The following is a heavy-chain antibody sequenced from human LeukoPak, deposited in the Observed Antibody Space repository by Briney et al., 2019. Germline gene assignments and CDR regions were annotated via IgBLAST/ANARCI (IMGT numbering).Heavy chain of an antibody. CDR1: GYTFTSYG. D-gene: IGHD3-22*01. V-gene: IGHV1-18*01. Sequence: ASVKVSCKASGYTFTSYGISWVRQASGQGLEWMGWISAYNGNTNYAQKLQGRVTMTTDTSTSTAYMELRSLRSDDTAVYYCARDHYYDSSGYRGNYYYGMDVWGQGTTVTVSS. J-gene: IGHJ6*02. CDR3: ARDHYYDSSGYRGNYYYGMDV. CDR2: ISAYNGNT.